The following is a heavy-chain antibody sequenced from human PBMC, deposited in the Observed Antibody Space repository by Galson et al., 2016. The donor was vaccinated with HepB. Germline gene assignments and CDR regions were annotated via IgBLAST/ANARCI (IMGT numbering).Heavy chain of an antibody. CDR1: GGSISSYY. D-gene: IGHD6-13*01. CDR3: VRLGTAAAVANRRGSVY. Sequence: SETLSLTCTVSGGSISSYYWSWIRQPAGKGLEWIGRIYTSGSTNYNPSLKSRVTMSVDTSNNQFSLKLTSVTAADTAIYYCVRLGTAAAVANRRGSVYWSQGTRVTVSS. CDR2: IYTSGST. V-gene: IGHV4-4*07. J-gene: IGHJ4*02.